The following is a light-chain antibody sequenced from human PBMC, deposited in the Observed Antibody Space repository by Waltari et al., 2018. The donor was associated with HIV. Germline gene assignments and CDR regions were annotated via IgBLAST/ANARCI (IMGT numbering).Light chain of an antibody. CDR2: DVS. J-gene: IGLJ2*01. Sequence: QSALTQPRSVSGSPGQSVTISCTGTRSAVGGYNYVSWYQQHPGKAPKLMIYDVSKRPSGVPDRFSGSKSGNTASLTISGLQAEDEADYYCCSYAGSYTHVVFGGGTKLTVL. V-gene: IGLV2-11*01. CDR3: CSYAGSYTHVV. CDR1: RSAVGGYNY.